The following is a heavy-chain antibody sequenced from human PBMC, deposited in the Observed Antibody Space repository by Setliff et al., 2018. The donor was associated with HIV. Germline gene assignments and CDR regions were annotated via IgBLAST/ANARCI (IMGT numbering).Heavy chain of an antibody. D-gene: IGHD5-18*01. Sequence: LSLTCAVSGGSISSSNWWSWVRQPPGKGLEWIGEIYHSGSTNYNPSLKSRVTISVDKSKNQFSLKLSSVTAADTAVYYCARGYSYGSPHMDVWGKGTTVTVSS. CDR1: GGSISSSNW. CDR2: IYHSGST. V-gene: IGHV4-4*02. J-gene: IGHJ6*03. CDR3: ARGYSYGSPHMDV.